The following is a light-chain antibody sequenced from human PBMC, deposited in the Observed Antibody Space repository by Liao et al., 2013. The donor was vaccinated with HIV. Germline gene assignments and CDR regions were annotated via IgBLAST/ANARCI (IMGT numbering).Light chain of an antibody. CDR1: DIGSEP. CDR2: SNS. V-gene: IGLV3-21*04. CDR3: QVWDSRGDWV. Sequence: SYVLAQAPSVSVAPGETARIPCGGNDIGSEPVHWYQQKPGQAPVLVIYSNSDRASGIPARFSGSNSGDTATLTISRVEVGDEADYYCQVWDSRGDWVFGGGTELTVL. J-gene: IGLJ3*02.